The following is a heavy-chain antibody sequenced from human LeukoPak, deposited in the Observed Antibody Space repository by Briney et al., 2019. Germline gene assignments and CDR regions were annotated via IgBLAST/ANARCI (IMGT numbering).Heavy chain of an antibody. CDR3: ARDLHPRHYLPDS. Sequence: PGGSLRLSCVASAFAFSSNWMSWVRQAPGKGLEWVASIKEDGSETYYVDSVKGRFTISRDNAKNSLYLQMNSLRAEDTAVYYCARDLHPRHYLPDSWGQGTLVTVSS. CDR1: AFAFSSNW. V-gene: IGHV3-7*04. CDR2: IKEDGSET. J-gene: IGHJ5*01. D-gene: IGHD1-26*01.